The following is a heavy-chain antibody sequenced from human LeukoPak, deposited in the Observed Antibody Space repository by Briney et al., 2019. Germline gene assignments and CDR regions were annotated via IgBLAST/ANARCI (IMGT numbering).Heavy chain of an antibody. CDR2: ITSSGTYI. Sequence: PGGSLRLSCATSGFTFNNYNMNWVRQAPGRALEWVSSITSSGTYIFYADSVKGRFTISRDNARNSLYMQMNSLRAEDTAVYYCARDLWLQDNYYLDVWGRGTTVTVSS. CDR3: ARDLWLQDNYYLDV. J-gene: IGHJ6*03. D-gene: IGHD5-24*01. V-gene: IGHV3-21*01. CDR1: GFTFNNYN.